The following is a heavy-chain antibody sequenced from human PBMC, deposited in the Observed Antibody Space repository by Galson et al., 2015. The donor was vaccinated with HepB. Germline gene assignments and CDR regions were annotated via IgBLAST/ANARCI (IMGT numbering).Heavy chain of an antibody. CDR3: ARALIAVAGLYYFDY. D-gene: IGHD6-19*01. J-gene: IGHJ4*02. CDR1: GDSVSSTSAA. Sequence: CAISGDSVSSTSAAWNWIRQSPSRGLEWLGRTYYRSKWYNDYAVSVKSRITINPDTSKNQFSLQLNSVTPEDTAVYYCARALIAVAGLYYFDYWGQGTLVTVSS. CDR2: TYYRSKWYN. V-gene: IGHV6-1*01.